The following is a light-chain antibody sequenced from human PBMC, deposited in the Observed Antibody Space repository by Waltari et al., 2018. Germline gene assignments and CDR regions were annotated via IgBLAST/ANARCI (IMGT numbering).Light chain of an antibody. J-gene: IGKJ2*01. CDR2: SAS. CDR3: QQTYSAPLYT. Sequence: DVQMTQSPSSLSASVGDRVTITCRASQTISRYLNWYQQKPGKVPKLLCYSASSLQNGVPSRFSGSGSGTDFTLTISSLQPEDFATDYCQQTYSAPLYTFGQGTKLEIK. V-gene: IGKV1-39*01. CDR1: QTISRY.